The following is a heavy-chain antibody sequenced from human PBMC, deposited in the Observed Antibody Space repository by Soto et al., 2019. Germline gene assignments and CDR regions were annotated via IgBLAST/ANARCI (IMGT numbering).Heavy chain of an antibody. CDR3: ATGLLRYYAY. CDR1: GINFSRAW. D-gene: IGHD3-9*01. J-gene: IGHJ4*01. Sequence: EVQLVESGGGLVKPGGSLRLSCAASGINFSRAWMSWVRQAPGKGLEWVGRIKSKFDGETIDYAAPVKGRFTISRDDSKNIVYLQINSLNTEDTAVFYCATGLLRYYAYWGHGPLVTVSS. V-gene: IGHV3-15*01. CDR2: IKSKFDGETI.